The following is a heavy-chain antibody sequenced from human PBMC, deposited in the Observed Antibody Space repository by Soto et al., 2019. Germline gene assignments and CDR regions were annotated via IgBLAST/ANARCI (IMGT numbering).Heavy chain of an antibody. CDR3: ARDAVVADAFDI. J-gene: IGHJ3*02. CDR2: ISSSGSTI. CDR1: GFTFSDYY. V-gene: IGHV3-11*01. Sequence: PGGSLSLSCAASGFTFSDYYMSWIRQAPGKGLEWVSYISSSGSTIYYADSVKGRFTISRDNAKNSLYLQMNSLRAEDTAVYYCARDAVVADAFDIWGQGTMVTVSS. D-gene: IGHD2-15*01.